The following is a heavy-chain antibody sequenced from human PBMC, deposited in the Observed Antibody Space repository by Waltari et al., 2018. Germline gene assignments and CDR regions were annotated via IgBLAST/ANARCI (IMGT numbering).Heavy chain of an antibody. CDR1: GFIFNSYA. V-gene: IGHV3-23*01. Sequence: EMQLLESGGGLVQPGGSLRLSCAASGFIFNSYAMSWVRQAPGKGLEWVSAISNTGDPTYYADSVKGRFTISRDNSNNMLYLQMNSLRPEDTAVYYCAKGFDRASFDYWGQGALVTVSS. CDR2: ISNTGDPT. CDR3: AKGFDRASFDY. D-gene: IGHD3-22*01. J-gene: IGHJ4*02.